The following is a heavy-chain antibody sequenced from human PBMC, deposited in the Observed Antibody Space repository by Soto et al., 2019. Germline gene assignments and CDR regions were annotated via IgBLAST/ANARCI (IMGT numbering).Heavy chain of an antibody. J-gene: IGHJ5*02. CDR3: ARQVLQLEWFDP. D-gene: IGHD5-18*01. CDR2: IDPSDSYT. CDR1: VYSFTSYW. V-gene: IGHV5-10-1*01. Sequence: PGESLKISCKGSVYSFTSYWISWVRQMPGKGLEWMGRIDPSDSYTNYSPSFQGHVTISADKSISTAYLQWSSLKASDTAMYYCARQVLQLEWFDPWGQGTLVTVSS.